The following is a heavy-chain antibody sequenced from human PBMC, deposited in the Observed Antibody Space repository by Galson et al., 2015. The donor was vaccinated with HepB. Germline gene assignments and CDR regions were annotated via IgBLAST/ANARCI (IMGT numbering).Heavy chain of an antibody. CDR2: IKSKTDGGTT. CDR1: GFTFSNAW. Sequence: SLRLSCAASGFTFSNAWMNWVRQAPGKGLEWVGRIKSKTDGGTTDYAAPVKGRFAISRDDSKNTLYLQMNSLKTEDTAVYYCTTSRGIWMVRGENGLDVWGQGTTVTVSS. V-gene: IGHV3-15*07. J-gene: IGHJ6*02. CDR3: TTSRGIWMVRGENGLDV. D-gene: IGHD3-10*01.